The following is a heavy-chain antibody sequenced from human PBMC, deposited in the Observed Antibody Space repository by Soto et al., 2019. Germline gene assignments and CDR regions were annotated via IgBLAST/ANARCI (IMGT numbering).Heavy chain of an antibody. D-gene: IGHD6-13*01. CDR1: GFTFSSYW. CDR3: AGTAPSSWSLFDY. V-gene: IGHV3-7*01. Sequence: PGGSLRLSCAASGFTFSSYWMSLVRQAPGKGLEWVANIKQDGSEKYYVDSVKGRFTISRDNAKNSLYLQMNSLRAEDTAVYYCAGTAPSSWSLFDYWGQGTLVTVSS. J-gene: IGHJ4*02. CDR2: IKQDGSEK.